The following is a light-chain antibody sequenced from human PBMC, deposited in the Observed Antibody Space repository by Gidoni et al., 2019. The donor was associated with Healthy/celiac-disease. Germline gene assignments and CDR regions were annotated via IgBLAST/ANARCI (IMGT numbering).Light chain of an antibody. Sequence: DIQMTQSPSSLSASVGDRVTITCRASQGIRKDLGWYQQQPGKAPKRLIYAASSLQSGVPSRFSGSGSGTEFTLTISSLQPEDFATYYCLQHNSYPRTFGQGTKVEIK. J-gene: IGKJ1*01. CDR1: QGIRKD. CDR2: AAS. V-gene: IGKV1-17*01. CDR3: LQHNSYPRT.